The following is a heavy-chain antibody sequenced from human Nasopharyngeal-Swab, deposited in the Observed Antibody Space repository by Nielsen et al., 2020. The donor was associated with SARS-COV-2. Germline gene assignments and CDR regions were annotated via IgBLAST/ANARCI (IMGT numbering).Heavy chain of an antibody. V-gene: IGHV4-39*01. CDR2: IYYSGST. CDR3: ARRVARAPRHEGDYYYGMDV. J-gene: IGHJ6*02. Sequence: WIRQLPGKGLEWIGSIYYSGSTYYNPSLKSRVTISVDTSKNQFSLKLSSVTAADTAVYYRARRVARAPRHEGDYYYGMDVWGQGTTVTVSS. D-gene: IGHD3-16*01.